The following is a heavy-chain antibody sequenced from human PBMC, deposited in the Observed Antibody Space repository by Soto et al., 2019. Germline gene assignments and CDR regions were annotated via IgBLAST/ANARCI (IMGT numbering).Heavy chain of an antibody. Sequence: SETLSLTCTVSGGSISSHFWSWIRQPPGKGLEWIGYIYHTGSTNYNPSLKGRVTISVDTSKNQFSLNLSSVTAADTAVYYCARFHQPLRYFDWLFSDYFDYWGQGTLVTVSS. D-gene: IGHD3-9*01. CDR1: GGSISSHF. CDR3: ARFHQPLRYFDWLFSDYFDY. J-gene: IGHJ4*02. V-gene: IGHV4-59*08. CDR2: IYHTGST.